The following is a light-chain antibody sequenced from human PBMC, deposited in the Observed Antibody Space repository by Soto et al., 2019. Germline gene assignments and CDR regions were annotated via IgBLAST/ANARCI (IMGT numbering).Light chain of an antibody. Sequence: QSALTQPASVSGSPGQSITISCTGTSSDLGTYNLVSWYQQHPGKVPKLMIYEATKRPSGVSDRFSGSKSGNTASLTISGLQAEDEADYYCCSYAGDYIYVFGTGTKVTVL. CDR3: CSYAGDYIYV. V-gene: IGLV2-23*01. CDR2: EAT. CDR1: SSDLGTYNL. J-gene: IGLJ1*01.